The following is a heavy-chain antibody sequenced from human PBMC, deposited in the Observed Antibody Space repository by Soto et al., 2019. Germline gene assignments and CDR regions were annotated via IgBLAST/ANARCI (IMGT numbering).Heavy chain of an antibody. V-gene: IGHV3-7*01. CDR1: GFAFSNYW. CDR3: TRDANYRQFSDWYDAFDI. CDR2: IKGDGSLK. D-gene: IGHD6-19*01. J-gene: IGHJ3*02. Sequence: GGSLRLSCTASGFAFSNYWMIWVRQAPGKGLEWVANIKGDGSLKYYGDSVKGRFTISRDNAKNSLYLQMNSLRAEDTAVYYCTRDANYRQFSDWYDAFDIWGQGTMVTVSS.